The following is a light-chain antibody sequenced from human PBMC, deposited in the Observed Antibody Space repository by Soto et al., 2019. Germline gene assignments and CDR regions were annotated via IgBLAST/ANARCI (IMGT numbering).Light chain of an antibody. CDR2: GIS. CDR1: QSVGGSY. J-gene: IGKJ5*01. V-gene: IGKV3-20*01. Sequence: EIVLTQSPGTLSLSPGERATLSCRASQSVGGSYFAWYQQKPGQAPRLLISGISKRATGIPDRFSGGGSGTDFTLTISRLEPEDFALYICQQYDASPIPFGQGTRLEIK. CDR3: QQYDASPIP.